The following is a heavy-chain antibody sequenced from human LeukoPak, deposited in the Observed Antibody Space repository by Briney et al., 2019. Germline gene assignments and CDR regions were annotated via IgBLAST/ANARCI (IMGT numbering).Heavy chain of an antibody. V-gene: IGHV4-59*01. D-gene: IGHD6-13*01. CDR3: ARDARAIGGSSWYPNWFDP. CDR2: IYYSGST. Sequence: PSETLSLTCTVSGGSLSSYYWSWIRQPPGKGLEWIGYIYYSGSTNYNPSLKSRVTISVDTSKNQFSLKLSSVTAADTAVYYCARDARAIGGSSWYPNWFDPWGQGTLVTVSS. J-gene: IGHJ5*02. CDR1: GGSLSSYY.